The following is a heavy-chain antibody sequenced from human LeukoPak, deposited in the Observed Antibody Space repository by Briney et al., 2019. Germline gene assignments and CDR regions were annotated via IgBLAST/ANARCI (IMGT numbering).Heavy chain of an antibody. Sequence: GASVKVSCKASGYTFTSYGISWVRQAPGQGLEWMGWISAYNGNTNYAQKLQGRVTMTTDTSTSTAYMELRSLRSDDTAVYYCAREIYGDYVSWFDPWGQGTLVTVSS. CDR1: GYTFTSYG. J-gene: IGHJ5*02. CDR2: ISAYNGNT. V-gene: IGHV1-18*01. D-gene: IGHD4-17*01. CDR3: AREIYGDYVSWFDP.